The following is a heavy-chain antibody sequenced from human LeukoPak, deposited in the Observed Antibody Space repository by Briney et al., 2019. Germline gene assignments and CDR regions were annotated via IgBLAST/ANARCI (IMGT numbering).Heavy chain of an antibody. Sequence: ASVKVSCKASGYTFTGYYMHWVRQAPGQGLEWMGWINPNSGGTNYAQKFQGRVTMTRDTSISTAYMELSRLRSDDTAVYYCARVPASYDSSGYYFRGNIDYWGQGTLVTVSS. CDR3: ARVPASYDSSGYYFRGNIDY. V-gene: IGHV1-2*02. CDR1: GYTFTGYY. D-gene: IGHD3-22*01. CDR2: INPNSGGT. J-gene: IGHJ4*02.